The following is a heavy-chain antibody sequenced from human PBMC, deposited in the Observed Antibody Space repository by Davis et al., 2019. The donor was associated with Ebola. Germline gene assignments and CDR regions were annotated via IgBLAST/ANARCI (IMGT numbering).Heavy chain of an antibody. Sequence: SVKVSCKASGGTFSTYGINWVRQAPGQGLEWMGGIIPIFGTANQAQKFQGRMRINADDSTSTAYMELSSLRSEDTAVYYCARESGRAFDIWGQGTMVTVSS. V-gene: IGHV1-69*13. CDR2: IIPIFGTA. CDR1: GGTFSTYG. CDR3: ARESGRAFDI. J-gene: IGHJ3*02.